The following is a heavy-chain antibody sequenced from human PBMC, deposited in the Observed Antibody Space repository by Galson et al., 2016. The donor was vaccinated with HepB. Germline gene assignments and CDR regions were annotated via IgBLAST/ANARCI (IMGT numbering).Heavy chain of an antibody. V-gene: IGHV3-11*04. J-gene: IGHJ4*02. D-gene: IGHD5-24*01. CDR1: GFTFSDYY. CDR3: VRGAYKNGYRYFDQ. Sequence: SLRLSCAASGFTFSDYYMNWVRQAPGQGLEWVSYINGSGGYEYYADSVRGRFAISRDNARNAVFLQLNSLRAEDTAVYYCVRGAYKNGYRYFDQWGQGTLVTVSS. CDR2: INGSGGYE.